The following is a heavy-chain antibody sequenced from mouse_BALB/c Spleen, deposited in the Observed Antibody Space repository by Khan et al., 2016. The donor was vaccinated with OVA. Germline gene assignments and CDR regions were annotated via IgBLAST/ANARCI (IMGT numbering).Heavy chain of an antibody. D-gene: IGHD2-10*01. J-gene: IGHJ4*01. CDR1: GFSLTNYG. CDR3: ARQPYYHYNIMDY. CDR2: MWNDGST. V-gene: IGHV2-6-1*01. Sequence: QVRLQQSGPGLVAPSQSLSITCTISGFSLTNYGVHWVRQPPGKGLEWLVLMWNDGSTTYNSALKSRLTISKDNSKSQVFLKMNSLQTDDTAMYFGARQPYYHYNIMDYWGQGTSVTVSS.